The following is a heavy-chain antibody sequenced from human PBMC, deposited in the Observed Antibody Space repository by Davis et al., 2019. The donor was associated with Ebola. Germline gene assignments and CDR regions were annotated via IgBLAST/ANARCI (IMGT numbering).Heavy chain of an antibody. CDR2: IKQDGSEK. CDR3: TSLGYCSGGSCYNYGMDV. D-gene: IGHD2-15*01. Sequence: PGGSLRLSCAASGFTFSSYWMSWVRQAPGKGLEWVANIKQDGSEKYYVDSVKGRFTISRDNAKNSLYLQMNSLRAEDTAVYYCTSLGYCSGGSCYNYGMDVWGQGTTVTVSS. V-gene: IGHV3-7*03. J-gene: IGHJ6*02. CDR1: GFTFSSYW.